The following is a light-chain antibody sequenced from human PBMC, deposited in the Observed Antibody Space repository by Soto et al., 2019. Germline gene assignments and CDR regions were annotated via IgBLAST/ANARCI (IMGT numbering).Light chain of an antibody. CDR1: QSISSW. V-gene: IGKV1-5*03. CDR3: QQYNPLA. CDR2: KAS. Sequence: DIQMTQSPSTLSASVGDRVTITCRASQSISSWLAWYQQKPGKAPKLLIYKASSLESGVPSRFSGSGSGTEFTLTTSSLQPDDFATYYCQQYNPLAFGQGTKVEIK. J-gene: IGKJ1*01.